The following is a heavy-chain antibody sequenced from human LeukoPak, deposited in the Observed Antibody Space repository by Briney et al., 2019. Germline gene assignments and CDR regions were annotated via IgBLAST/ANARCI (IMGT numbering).Heavy chain of an antibody. V-gene: IGHV3-30-3*01. D-gene: IGHD2/OR15-2a*01. CDR3: AKDENPRDYNYSGMDV. Sequence: PGGSLRLSCAASGFTFSGFTLSSYAMHWVPQAPGKGLEWVAVVSNDDSIKYYAESLKGRLTISRDNSKNTLYLQMNDLRHEDTAVYYCAKDENPRDYNYSGMDVWGQGTTVTVSS. CDR2: VSNDDSIK. CDR1: GFTFSGFTLSSYA. J-gene: IGHJ6*02.